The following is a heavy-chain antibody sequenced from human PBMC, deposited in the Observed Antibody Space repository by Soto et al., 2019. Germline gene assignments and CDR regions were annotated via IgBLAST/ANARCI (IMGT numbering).Heavy chain of an antibody. CDR2: IIPIFGTA. CDR3: ARYNGRGYSGYGSYYYYYGMDV. V-gene: IGHV1-69*06. D-gene: IGHD5-12*01. Sequence: ASVKVSCKASGGTFSSYAISWVRQAPGQGLEWMGGIIPIFGTANYAQKFQGRVTITADKSTSTAYMELSSLRSEDTAVYYCARYNGRGYSGYGSYYYYYGMDVWGQGTTVTVSS. J-gene: IGHJ6*02. CDR1: GGTFSSYA.